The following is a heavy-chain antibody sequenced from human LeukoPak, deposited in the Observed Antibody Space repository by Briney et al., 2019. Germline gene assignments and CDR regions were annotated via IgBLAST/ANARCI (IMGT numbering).Heavy chain of an antibody. V-gene: IGHV4-34*01. CDR2: INDSGST. Sequence: PSETLSLTCAVYGGSFSGYYWSCIRQPPGKGLEWIGEINDSGSTNYNPSLKSRVTISVDTSKNQFSLKLSSVTAADTAVYYCARGVYIAAAQYGYWGQGTLVTVSS. CDR1: GGSFSGYY. J-gene: IGHJ4*02. D-gene: IGHD6-13*01. CDR3: ARGVYIAAAQYGY.